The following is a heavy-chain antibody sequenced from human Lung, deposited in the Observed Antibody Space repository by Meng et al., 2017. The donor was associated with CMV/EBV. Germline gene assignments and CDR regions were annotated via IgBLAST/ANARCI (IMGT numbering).Heavy chain of an antibody. D-gene: IGHD2-15*01. CDR3: ASGSWVGAFDI. Sequence: ASXXVSCKASGYTFTSYGISWVRQAPGRGLEWMGWISAYNGNTNYAQKLQGRVTMTTDTSTSTAYMELRSLRSDDTAVYYCASGSWVGAFDIWGQGTMVTVSS. CDR1: GYTFTSYG. J-gene: IGHJ3*02. V-gene: IGHV1-18*01. CDR2: ISAYNGNT.